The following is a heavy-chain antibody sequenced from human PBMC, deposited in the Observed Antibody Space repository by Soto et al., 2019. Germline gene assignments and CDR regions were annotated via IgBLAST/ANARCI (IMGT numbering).Heavy chain of an antibody. CDR1: GFNFSSYE. D-gene: IGHD4-4*01. CDR2: ISSGSSNI. CDR3: GSTTVVAETFGF. J-gene: IGHJ4*02. Sequence: GSLILSCAASGFNFSSYEMNWVREAPGKGLEWVASISSGSSNIYYADSVKVRFTISRDNAKNSLFLQMDSLRAEDSAVYYCGSTTVVAETFGFWAEGTFVTVYS. V-gene: IGHV3-48*03.